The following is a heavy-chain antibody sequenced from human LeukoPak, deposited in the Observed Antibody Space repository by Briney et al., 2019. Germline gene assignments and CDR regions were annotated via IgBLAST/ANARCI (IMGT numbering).Heavy chain of an antibody. CDR2: ISSSSSYT. CDR1: GFTFSDYY. CDR3: ARDSGVVAATPGDY. V-gene: IGHV3-11*05. J-gene: IGHJ4*02. D-gene: IGHD2-15*01. Sequence: GGSLRLSCAASGFTFSDYYMSWIRQAPGKGLEWVPYISSSSSYTNYADSVKGRFTISRDNAKNSLYLQMNSLRAEDTAVYYCARDSGVVAATPGDYWGQGTLVTVSS.